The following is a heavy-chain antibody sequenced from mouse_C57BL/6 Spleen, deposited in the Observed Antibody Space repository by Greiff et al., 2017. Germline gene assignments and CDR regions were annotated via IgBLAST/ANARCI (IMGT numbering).Heavy chain of an antibody. CDR3: ARSLLRSHFDY. CDR1: GFTFTDYY. V-gene: IGHV7-3*01. CDR2: IRNKANGYTT. D-gene: IGHD1-1*01. Sequence: EVMLVESGGGLVQPGGSLSLSCAASGFTFTDYYMSWVRQPPGKALEWLGFIRNKANGYTTEYSASVKGRFTISRDNFQSILYLQMNALRAEDSATYYCARSLLRSHFDYWGQGTTLTVSS. J-gene: IGHJ2*01.